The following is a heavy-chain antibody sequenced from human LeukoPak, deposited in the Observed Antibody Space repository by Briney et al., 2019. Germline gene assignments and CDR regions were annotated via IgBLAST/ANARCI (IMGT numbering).Heavy chain of an antibody. D-gene: IGHD3-10*01. CDR1: GFTFTTYA. J-gene: IGHJ4*02. CDR2: ISSDGTNK. Sequence: PGGSLRLSCAASGFTFTTYALHWVRQAPGKGLEWVALISSDGTNKYYADSVKGRFTISRDNYQDTVFLQMNSLRAEDTAVYYCASHYYGSGSYVWGQGTLVTVSS. V-gene: IGHV3-30*04. CDR3: ASHYYGSGSYV.